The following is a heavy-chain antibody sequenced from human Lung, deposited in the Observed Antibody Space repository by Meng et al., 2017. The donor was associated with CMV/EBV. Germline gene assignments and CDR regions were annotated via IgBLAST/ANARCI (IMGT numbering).Heavy chain of an antibody. J-gene: IGHJ4*02. Sequence: GSLRLSCAASGFTFSDFAMSWVRQAPGKGLEWVSVIYSGGRSTSYADSVKGRFTISRDNSKNTLYLQMNRLRADDTAVYYCAKMYCGTTSCYIFDFWGLGXLVTVSS. D-gene: IGHD2-2*02. CDR1: GFTFSDFA. V-gene: IGHV3-23*03. CDR3: AKMYCGTTSCYIFDF. CDR2: IYSGGRST.